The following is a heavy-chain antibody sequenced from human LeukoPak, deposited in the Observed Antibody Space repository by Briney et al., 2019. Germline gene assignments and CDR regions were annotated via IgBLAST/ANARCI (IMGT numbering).Heavy chain of an antibody. CDR1: GFTFDDYG. D-gene: IGHD2-2*01. V-gene: IGHV3-53*01. Sequence: PGGSLRLSCAASGFTFDDYGMSWVRQAPGKGLEWVSVIYSGGSTYYADSVKGRFTISRDNSKNTLYLQMNSLRAEDTAVYYCARVGGSCSSTSCYPYFFDYWGQGTLVTVSS. J-gene: IGHJ4*02. CDR2: IYSGGST. CDR3: ARVGGSCSSTSCYPYFFDY.